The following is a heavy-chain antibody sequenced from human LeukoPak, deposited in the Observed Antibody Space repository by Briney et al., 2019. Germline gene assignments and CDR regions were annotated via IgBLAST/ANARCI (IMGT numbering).Heavy chain of an antibody. Sequence: GGSLRLSCAASGFTFSSYAMSWVRQAPGKGLEWVSAISGSGGSTYYADSVKGRFTTSRDNSKNTLYLQMNSLRAEDTAVYYCAKYHITMVRGVNFYYGMDVWGKGTTVTVSS. CDR2: ISGSGGST. CDR1: GFTFSSYA. CDR3: AKYHITMVRGVNFYYGMDV. J-gene: IGHJ6*04. D-gene: IGHD3-10*01. V-gene: IGHV3-23*01.